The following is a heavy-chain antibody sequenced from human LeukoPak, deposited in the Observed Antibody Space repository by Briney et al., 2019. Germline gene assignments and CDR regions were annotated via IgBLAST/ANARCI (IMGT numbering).Heavy chain of an antibody. CDR1: GFTFSNYW. J-gene: IGHJ4*02. Sequence: GGSLRLSCAASGFTFSNYWMTWVRQAPGKGLEWVANINQDGSEEHYMDSVKARFTISRDNAKNSLSLQMNSLRAEDTAVYYWVRDGGVSGYDLLDYWGQGTLVTVSS. V-gene: IGHV3-7*01. D-gene: IGHD5-12*01. CDR2: INQDGSEE. CDR3: VRDGGVSGYDLLDY.